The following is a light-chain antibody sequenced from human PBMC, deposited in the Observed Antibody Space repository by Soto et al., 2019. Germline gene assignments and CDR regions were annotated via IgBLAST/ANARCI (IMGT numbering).Light chain of an antibody. CDR1: QCISSW. CDR2: KAS. V-gene: IGKV1-5*03. J-gene: IGKJ1*01. CDR3: QQYNSYSPWT. Sequence: DIQMTQSPSTLSASVGDRVTVTCRASQCISSWLAWYQQKPGKAPKLLIYKASSLESGVPSRFSGSGSGTEFALTISSLQPDDFATYYCQQYNSYSPWTLGQGTKVEIK.